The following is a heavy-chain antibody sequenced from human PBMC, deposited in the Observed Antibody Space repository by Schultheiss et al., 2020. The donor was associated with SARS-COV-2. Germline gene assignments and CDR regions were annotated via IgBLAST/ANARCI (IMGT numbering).Heavy chain of an antibody. V-gene: IGHV3-23*01. CDR1: GFSFSTFV. CDR2: IGNSGTST. CDR3: ATEGVVVVAATEVDDAFDI. Sequence: GGSLRLSCAASGFSFSTFVMTWVRQAPGKGLEWVSGIGNSGTSTYYAESVKGRFTISRDNSKNTLYLEMNSLRAEDTAVYYCATEGVVVVAATEVDDAFDIWGQGTMVTVSS. D-gene: IGHD2-15*01. J-gene: IGHJ3*02.